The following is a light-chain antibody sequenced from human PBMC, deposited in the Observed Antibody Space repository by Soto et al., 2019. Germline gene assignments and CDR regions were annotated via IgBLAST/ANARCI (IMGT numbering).Light chain of an antibody. Sequence: QPVLTQSPSASASLGASVKLTCTLSSGHSSYAIAWHQQQPEKGPRYLMKLNSDGSHSKGDGIPDRFSGSSSGAERYRTISSLQPEDEADYYCQTWGTGIQVFGGGTKLTVL. CDR1: SGHSSYA. CDR2: LNSDGSH. J-gene: IGLJ3*02. CDR3: QTWGTGIQV. V-gene: IGLV4-69*01.